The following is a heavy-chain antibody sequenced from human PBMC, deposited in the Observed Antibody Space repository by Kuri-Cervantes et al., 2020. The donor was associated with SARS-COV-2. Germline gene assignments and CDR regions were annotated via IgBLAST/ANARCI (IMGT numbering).Heavy chain of an antibody. Sequence: SETLSLTCAVSGYSISSGYYWGWIRQPPGKGLEWIGSIYHSGSTYYNPSLKSRVTISTGTSENQCSLKLSSVSAADTAIYFCTRGRSTAWFSLWGQGTLVTVSS. D-gene: IGHD3-10*01. J-gene: IGHJ4*02. CDR2: IYHSGST. CDR1: GYSISSGYY. CDR3: TRGRSTAWFSL. V-gene: IGHV4-38-2*01.